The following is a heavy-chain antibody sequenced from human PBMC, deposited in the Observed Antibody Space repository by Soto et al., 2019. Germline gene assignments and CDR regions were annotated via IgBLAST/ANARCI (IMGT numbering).Heavy chain of an antibody. J-gene: IGHJ4*02. D-gene: IGHD5-12*01. CDR2: IKSKTDGGTT. Sequence: EVQLVESGGGLVKPGGSLRLSCAASGFTFSNAWMSWVRQAPGKGLEWVGRIKSKTDGGTTDYAAPVKGRFTISRDDSKNTLYLQMNSLKTEDTAVYYCTTNVDIVATITFDYWGQGTLVTVSS. CDR3: TTNVDIVATITFDY. CDR1: GFTFSNAW. V-gene: IGHV3-15*01.